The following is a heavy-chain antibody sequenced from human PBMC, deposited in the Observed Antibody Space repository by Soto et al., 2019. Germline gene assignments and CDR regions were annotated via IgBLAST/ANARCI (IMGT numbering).Heavy chain of an antibody. Sequence: SGPTLVNPTQTPTLTCTFSGFSVSTGGGGVGWIRQPPGKALELLALIYWGDDKRYSPSLRGRLTITKDTSKNQVVLTMTNVDPVDTATYYCAHRSRAYSSSWAIFDYWGQGTLVTVSS. V-gene: IGHV2-5*02. J-gene: IGHJ4*02. D-gene: IGHD6-13*01. CDR3: AHRSRAYSSSWAIFDY. CDR2: IYWGDDK. CDR1: GFSVSTGGGG.